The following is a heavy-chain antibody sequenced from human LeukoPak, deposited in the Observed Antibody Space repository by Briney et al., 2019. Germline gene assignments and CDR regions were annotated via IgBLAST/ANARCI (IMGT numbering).Heavy chain of an antibody. CDR1: GGSISSSSYY. Sequence: SETLSLTCTVSGGSISSSSYYWGWIRQPPGKGLEWIGSIYYSGSTYYNPSLKSRVTISVDTSKNQFSLKLSSVTAADTAVYYCARVNSEYYYYYYYMDVWGKGTTVTVSS. CDR2: IYYSGST. J-gene: IGHJ6*03. D-gene: IGHD2/OR15-2a*01. V-gene: IGHV4-39*07. CDR3: ARVNSEYYYYYYYMDV.